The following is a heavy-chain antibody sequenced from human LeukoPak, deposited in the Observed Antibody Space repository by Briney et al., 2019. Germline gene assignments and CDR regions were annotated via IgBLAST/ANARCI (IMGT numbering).Heavy chain of an antibody. Sequence: GGSLRLSCAASGFSVRSYYMSWVRQAPGKGLEWVSSISRGGNSKYSADSVKGRFTISRDNAKKSLDLQMDSLRAEDTAVYYCAKDQFLDYWGQGTLVTVSS. J-gene: IGHJ4*02. CDR3: AKDQFLDY. CDR1: GFSVRSYY. V-gene: IGHV3-11*01. CDR2: ISRGGNSK.